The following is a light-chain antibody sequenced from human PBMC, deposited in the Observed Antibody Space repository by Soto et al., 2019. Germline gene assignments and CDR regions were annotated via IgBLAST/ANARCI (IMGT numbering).Light chain of an antibody. V-gene: IGKV3-15*01. CDR3: QQYNNWPPWT. CDR2: GAS. CDR1: QSVNTN. Sequence: EVVMTQSPVTLSVSPGEGATLSCRASQSVNTNLAWYQQKLGQPPRLLIYGASTRATGIPGRFSGSGSGTEFTLTISSLQSEDSAVYYCQQYNNWPPWTFGQGTRVELK. J-gene: IGKJ1*01.